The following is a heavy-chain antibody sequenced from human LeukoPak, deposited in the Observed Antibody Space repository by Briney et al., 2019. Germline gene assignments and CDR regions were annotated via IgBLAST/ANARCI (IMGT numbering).Heavy chain of an antibody. V-gene: IGHV4-30-4*08. CDR1: GGSISSGDYY. CDR2: IYYSGST. D-gene: IGHD2-2*01. Sequence: SETLSLTCTVSGGSISSGDYYWSWIRQPPGKGLEWIGYIYYSGSTYYNPSLKSRVTISVDTSKNQFSLKLSSVTAADTAVYCCARYCSSTSCDAFDIWGQGTMVTVSS. J-gene: IGHJ3*02. CDR3: ARYCSSTSCDAFDI.